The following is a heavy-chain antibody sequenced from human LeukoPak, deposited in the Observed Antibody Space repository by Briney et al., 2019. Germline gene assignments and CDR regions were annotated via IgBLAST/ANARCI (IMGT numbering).Heavy chain of an antibody. CDR1: GGSISNTNW. Sequence: SETLSLTCGVSGGSISNTNWWTWVRPPPGKGLEWIGEVNLQGSTNYNPSLKSRVAISVDKSENHISLKLTSVIAADTAVYYCAREGGPYRPLDYSGQGTLVTVAS. V-gene: IGHV4-4*02. CDR2: VNLQGST. CDR3: AREGGPYRPLDY. J-gene: IGHJ4*02.